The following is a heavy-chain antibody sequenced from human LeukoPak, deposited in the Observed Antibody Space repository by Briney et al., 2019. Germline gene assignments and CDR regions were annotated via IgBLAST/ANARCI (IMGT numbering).Heavy chain of an antibody. J-gene: IGHJ4*02. D-gene: IGHD3-22*01. V-gene: IGHV3-33*01. Sequence: SCKASEYTFTDYYIHWVRQAPGKGLEWVAVIWYDGSNKYYADSVKGRFTISRDNSKNTLYLQMNSLRAEDTAVYYCARDLRGGIVAVLDYWGQGTLVTVSS. CDR2: IWYDGSNK. CDR3: ARDLRGGIVAVLDY. CDR1: EYTFTDYY.